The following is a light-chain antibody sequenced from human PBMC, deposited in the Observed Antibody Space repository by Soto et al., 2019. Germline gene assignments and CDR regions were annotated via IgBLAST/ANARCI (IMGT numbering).Light chain of an antibody. CDR2: AAS. CDR3: QQHNSYPPT. J-gene: IGKJ4*01. Sequence: DIQLTQSPSFLSASVGDRVTITCRASQGISSYLAWYQQKPGKAPKLLIYAASTLQSGVPSRFSGSGSGTEFTLTISSLQPEEFATYYCQQHNSYPPTFGGGTKVEIK. CDR1: QGISSY. V-gene: IGKV1-9*01.